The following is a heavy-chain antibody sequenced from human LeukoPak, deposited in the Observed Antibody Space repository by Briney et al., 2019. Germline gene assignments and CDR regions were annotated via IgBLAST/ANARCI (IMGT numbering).Heavy chain of an antibody. J-gene: IGHJ4*02. CDR3: ARGHRKQAPTLGY. Sequence: ASVKVSCKASGGSFNTYAISWVRQAPGQGLEWMGWMNPNSGNTGYAQKFQGRVTLTRTTSISKAYMELRRLRSEDPAVDYCARGHRKQAPTLGYWGQGTLGTVSS. D-gene: IGHD1-14*01. CDR2: MNPNSGNT. V-gene: IGHV1-8*02. CDR1: GGSFNTYA.